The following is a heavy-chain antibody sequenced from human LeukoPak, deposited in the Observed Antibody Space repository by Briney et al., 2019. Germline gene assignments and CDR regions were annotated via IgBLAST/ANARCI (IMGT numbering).Heavy chain of an antibody. CDR1: AFTFSIYE. J-gene: IGHJ3*01. CDR3: ARDRGTRGWYYDGFDV. D-gene: IGHD6-19*01. Sequence: KSGRSLRLSCEAAAFTFSIYEMSSVRHAPGKWLEWVAYISEIDDAVYYAGSVKGRFTISRDNARDSLYLQMHSLTVEDTALYYCARDRGTRGWYYDGFDVWGRGTMVTVSS. CDR2: ISEIDDAV. V-gene: IGHV3-48*03.